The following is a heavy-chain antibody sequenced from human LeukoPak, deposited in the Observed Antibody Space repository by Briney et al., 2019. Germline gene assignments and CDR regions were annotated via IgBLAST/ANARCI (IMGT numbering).Heavy chain of an antibody. CDR2: ISAYNGNT. Sequence: ASVKLSCKSSGYTFTIYGISWVRQAPGQGLEWMGWISAYNGNTNYAQKLQGRVTMTTDTSTSTAYMELRSLRSDDTAVYYCARDGYCSGGSCYSYNWFDPWGQGTLVTVSS. J-gene: IGHJ5*02. CDR1: GYTFTIYG. V-gene: IGHV1-18*01. D-gene: IGHD2-15*01. CDR3: ARDGYCSGGSCYSYNWFDP.